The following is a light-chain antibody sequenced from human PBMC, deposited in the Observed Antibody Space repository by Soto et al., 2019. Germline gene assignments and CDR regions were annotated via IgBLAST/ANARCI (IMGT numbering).Light chain of an antibody. J-gene: IGLJ3*02. CDR2: EVS. V-gene: IGLV2-14*01. CDR3: SSYTSSSTLGV. CDR1: SSDVGGYNY. Sequence: VLTQPASVSGSPGQSISISCTGTSSDVGGYNYVSWYQQHPGKAPKLMIYEVSNRPSGVSNRFSGSKSGNTASLTISGLQAEDEADYYCSSYTSSSTLGVFGGGTKVTVL.